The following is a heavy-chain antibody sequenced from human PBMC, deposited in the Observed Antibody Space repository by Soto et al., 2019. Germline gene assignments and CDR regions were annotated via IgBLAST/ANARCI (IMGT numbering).Heavy chain of an antibody. Sequence: EVQLVESGGGLVQPGGSLRLSCAASGFTFSLYSMSWVRQAPGKGLEWVSYISRSSTGIHYADSVKGRFTISRDDATNSMHLQMTRLRDGYTAVYYCARAVTWGWDVWGQGTTVSISS. D-gene: IGHD7-27*01. CDR1: GFTFSLYS. CDR2: ISRSSTGI. CDR3: ARAVTWGWDV. V-gene: IGHV3-48*02. J-gene: IGHJ6*02.